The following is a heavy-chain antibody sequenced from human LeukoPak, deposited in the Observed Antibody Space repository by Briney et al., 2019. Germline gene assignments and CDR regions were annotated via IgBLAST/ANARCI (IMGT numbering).Heavy chain of an antibody. V-gene: IGHV3-23*01. J-gene: IGHJ4*02. Sequence: PGGSLRLSCAASGFTFSSYAMSWVRQAPGKGLEWVSAISSSGGSTYYADSVKGRFTISRDNSKNTLYLQMNSLRAEDTAVYYCATSLAVVAATSYFDYWGQGTLVTVSS. D-gene: IGHD2-15*01. CDR3: ATSLAVVAATSYFDY. CDR1: GFTFSSYA. CDR2: ISSSGGST.